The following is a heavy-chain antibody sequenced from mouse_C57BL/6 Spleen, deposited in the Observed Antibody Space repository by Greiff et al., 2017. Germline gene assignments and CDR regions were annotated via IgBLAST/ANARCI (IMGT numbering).Heavy chain of an antibody. Sequence: EVMLVESGGGLVKPGGSLKLSCAASGFTFSSYAMSWVRQTPEKRLEWVATISDGGSYTYYPDNVKGRFTISRDNAKNNLYLQMSHLKSEDTAMYYCARDATIVTSCDYWGQGATLTVSS. V-gene: IGHV5-4*01. J-gene: IGHJ2*01. D-gene: IGHD2-5*01. CDR2: ISDGGSYT. CDR1: GFTFSSYA. CDR3: ARDATIVTSCDY.